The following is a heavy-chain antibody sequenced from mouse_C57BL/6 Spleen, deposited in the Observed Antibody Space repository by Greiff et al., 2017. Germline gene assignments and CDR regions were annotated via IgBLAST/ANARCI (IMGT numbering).Heavy chain of an antibody. J-gene: IGHJ2*01. CDR3: AREDYDGYFDY. Sequence: VQLQQPGAELVRPGSSVKLSCKASGYTFTSYWMHWVKQRPIQGLEWIGNIDPSDSETHYNQKFKDKATLTVDKSSSTAYMQLSSLTSEDSAVYYCAREDYDGYFDYWGQGTTLTVSS. CDR1: GYTFTSYW. V-gene: IGHV1-52*01. D-gene: IGHD2-3*01. CDR2: IDPSDSET.